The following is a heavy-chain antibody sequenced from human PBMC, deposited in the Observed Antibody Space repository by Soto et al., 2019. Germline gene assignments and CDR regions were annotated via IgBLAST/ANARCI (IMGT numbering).Heavy chain of an antibody. Sequence: SLTCTVSGGSVSSGNYYWSWIRQPPGKGLEWIGFIYYTGSTSYNPSLKSRVTISMDTSKNQFSLKLTSVTAADTAVYYCASALYCSGGSCSFDPWGQGTLVTVSS. J-gene: IGHJ5*02. CDR3: ASALYCSGGSCSFDP. D-gene: IGHD2-15*01. CDR1: GGSVSSGNYY. V-gene: IGHV4-61*01. CDR2: IYYTGST.